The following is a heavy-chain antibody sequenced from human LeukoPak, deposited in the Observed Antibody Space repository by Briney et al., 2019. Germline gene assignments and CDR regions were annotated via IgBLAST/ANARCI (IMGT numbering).Heavy chain of an antibody. CDR2: IYHSGST. J-gene: IGHJ4*02. CDR1: GGSISSGSYY. Sequence: SETLSLTCTVSGGSISSGSYYWSWIRQPPGKGLEWLGSIYHSGSTYYSPSLKSRLTMSVDTSKNQFSLKLSSLTAADTAVYYCARLRSNYYQSTGYFDNWGQGTLVTVSS. CDR3: ARLRSNYYQSTGYFDN. V-gene: IGHV4-39*01. D-gene: IGHD3-22*01.